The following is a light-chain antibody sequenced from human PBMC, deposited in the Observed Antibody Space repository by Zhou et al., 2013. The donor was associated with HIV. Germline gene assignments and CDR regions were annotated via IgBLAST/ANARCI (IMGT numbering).Light chain of an antibody. J-gene: IGKJ1*01. CDR3: QQYNDWPRT. CDR2: GAS. V-gene: IGKV3-15*01. Sequence: EIVMTQSPATLSVSPGERATLSCRASQSISSNLAWYLQKPGQAPRLLISGASTRATGVPARFSGGGSGTEFTLTISSTQSEDFAAYYCQQYNDWPRTFGQGTKVEIK. CDR1: QSISSN.